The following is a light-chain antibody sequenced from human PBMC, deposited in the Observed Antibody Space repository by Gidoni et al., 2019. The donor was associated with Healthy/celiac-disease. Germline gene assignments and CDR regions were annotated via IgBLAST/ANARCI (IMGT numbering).Light chain of an antibody. V-gene: IGKV3-15*01. CDR2: GAS. CDR1: QSVSSN. CDR3: QQYNNWLVT. J-gene: IGKJ1*01. Sequence: EIVMTQSPATLSASPGERATLSCRASQSVSSNLAWYQQKPGQAPRLLIYGASTRATGIPARFSGSGSGTEFTLTISSLQSEDFAVYYCQQYNNWLVTFGQGTKVEIK.